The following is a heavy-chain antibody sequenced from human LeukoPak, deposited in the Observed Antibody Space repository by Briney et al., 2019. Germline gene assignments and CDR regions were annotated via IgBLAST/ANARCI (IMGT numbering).Heavy chain of an antibody. J-gene: IGHJ4*02. CDR1: GFTVSSNY. Sequence: PGGSLRLSCAVSGFTVSSNYMSWVRHAPGKGLEWVSILYSAGATYYADSVGGRFTIARDNSKNTVFLQMNSLRAEDTAVYYCASGEVGVRKYYSDPFHHWGQGTLVTVSS. CDR2: LYSAGAT. D-gene: IGHD3-10*01. V-gene: IGHV3-53*01. CDR3: ASGEVGVRKYYSDPFHH.